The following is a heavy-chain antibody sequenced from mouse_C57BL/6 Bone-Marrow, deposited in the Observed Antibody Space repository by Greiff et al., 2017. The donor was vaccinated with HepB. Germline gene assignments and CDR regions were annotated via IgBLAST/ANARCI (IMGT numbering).Heavy chain of an antibody. Sequence: EVKLMESGGGLVKPGGSLKLSCAASGFTFSSYTMSWVRQTPEKRLEWVATISGGGGNTYYPNSVKGRFTISRDNAKNTLYLQMSSLRSEDTALYYCARHVFYYGSSYDLYYFDYWGQGTTLAVSS. CDR2: ISGGGGNT. J-gene: IGHJ2*01. CDR1: GFTFSSYT. CDR3: ARHVFYYGSSYDLYYFDY. V-gene: IGHV5-9*01. D-gene: IGHD1-1*01.